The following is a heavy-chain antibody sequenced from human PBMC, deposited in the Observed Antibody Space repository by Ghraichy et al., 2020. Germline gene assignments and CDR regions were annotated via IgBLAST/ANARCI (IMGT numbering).Heavy chain of an antibody. CDR1: GFTFSSYA. D-gene: IGHD3-3*01. J-gene: IGHJ3*02. V-gene: IGHV3-23*01. CDR3: AKDISSGYYSAHAFDI. CDR2: ISGSGGST. Sequence: GGSLRLSCAASGFTFSSYAMSWVRQAPGKGLEWVSAISGSGGSTYYADSVKGRFTISRDNSKNTLYLQMNSLRAEDTAVYYCAKDISSGYYSAHAFDIWGQGTMVTVSS.